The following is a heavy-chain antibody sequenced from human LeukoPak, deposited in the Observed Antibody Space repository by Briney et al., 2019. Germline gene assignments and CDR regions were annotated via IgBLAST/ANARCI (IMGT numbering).Heavy chain of an antibody. CDR1: GGSISSGDYY. J-gene: IGHJ4*02. V-gene: IGHV4-30-4*01. D-gene: IGHD5-24*01. CDR3: ARAPRMAILFDY. CDR2: IYYSGST. Sequence: SETLSLTCTVSGGSISSGDYYWSWIRQPPGKGLEWIGYIYYSGSTYYNPSLKSRVTISVDTSKNQFSLKLSSVTAADTAVYYCARAPRMAILFDYWGQGTLVTVSS.